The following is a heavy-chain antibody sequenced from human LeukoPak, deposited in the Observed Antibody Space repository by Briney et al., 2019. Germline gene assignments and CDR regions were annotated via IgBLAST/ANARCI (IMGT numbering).Heavy chain of an antibody. Sequence: GSLRLSFAASGFTFISYSMNWVRQAPGKGLEWVSSISSSSSYIYYADSVKGRFAISRDNAKNSLYLQMNSLRAEDTAVYYCARDRVYDYGDYGNFDYWGQGTLVTVSS. CDR2: ISSSSSYI. V-gene: IGHV3-21*01. CDR1: GFTFISYS. D-gene: IGHD4-17*01. CDR3: ARDRVYDYGDYGNFDY. J-gene: IGHJ4*02.